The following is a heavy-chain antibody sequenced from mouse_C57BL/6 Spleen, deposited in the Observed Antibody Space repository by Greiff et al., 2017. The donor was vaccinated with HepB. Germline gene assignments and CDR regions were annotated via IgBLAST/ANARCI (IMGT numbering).Heavy chain of an antibody. CDR2: INPGSGGT. Sequence: QVQLQQSGAELVRPGTSVKVSCKASGYAFTNYLIEWVKQRPGQGLEWIGVINPGSGGTNYNEKFKGKATLTADKSSSTAYMQLSSLTSEDSAVYFCARRHYGSSYAYAYWGQGTLVTVSA. D-gene: IGHD1-1*01. CDR3: ARRHYGSSYAYAY. V-gene: IGHV1-54*01. J-gene: IGHJ3*01. CDR1: GYAFTNYL.